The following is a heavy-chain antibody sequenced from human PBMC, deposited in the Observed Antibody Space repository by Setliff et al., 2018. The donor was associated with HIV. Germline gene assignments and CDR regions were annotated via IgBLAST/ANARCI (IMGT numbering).Heavy chain of an antibody. CDR1: GYTFNNYG. CDR3: ARGRRVVPAADSNFFDP. CDR2: ISTYNGNT. V-gene: IGHV1-18*01. D-gene: IGHD2-2*01. J-gene: IGHJ5*02. Sequence: ASVKVSCKASGYTFNNYGISWVRQAPGQGLEWMGWISTYNGNTNYAQKFQGRVTITADESTSTAYMELSGLGSEDTAVYYCARGRRVVPAADSNFFDPWGQGTLVTVSS.